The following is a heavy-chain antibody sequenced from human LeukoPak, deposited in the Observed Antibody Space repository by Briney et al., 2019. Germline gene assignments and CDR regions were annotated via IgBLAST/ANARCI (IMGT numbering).Heavy chain of an antibody. J-gene: IGHJ4*02. CDR3: AXXXXXXXXXXSXY. Sequence: XTXTXXXISWVRQAPGQGLEWXGWISAYNGNTNYXQKLQGRVTMTTDTSTSTAYMELRRLRSDDTDVYDCAXXXXXXXXXXSXYWGQGTLVTVSS. CDR1: XTXTXXX. V-gene: IGHV1-18*01. CDR2: ISAYNGNT.